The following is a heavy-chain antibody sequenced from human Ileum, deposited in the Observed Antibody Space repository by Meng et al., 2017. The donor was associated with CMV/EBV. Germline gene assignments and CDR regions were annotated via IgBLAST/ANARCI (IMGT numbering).Heavy chain of an antibody. V-gene: IGHV1-18*01. CDR2: ISPYNGNT. CDR3: ARTRILVMAPTVLDF. D-gene: IGHD2-21*01. J-gene: IGHJ4*02. Sequence: SGYTFLSYGITWVRQAPGQGLEWMGWISPYNGNTESAQNVQGRVTLTADTSTSTAYMELRTLRFDDTAVYFCARTRILVMAPTVLDFWGQGTLVTVSS. CDR1: GYTFLSYG.